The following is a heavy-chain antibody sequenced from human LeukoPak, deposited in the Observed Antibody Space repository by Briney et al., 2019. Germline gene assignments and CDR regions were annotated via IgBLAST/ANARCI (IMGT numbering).Heavy chain of an antibody. J-gene: IGHJ6*02. CDR1: GYTLTELS. V-gene: IGHV1-24*01. D-gene: IGHD4-23*01. CDR3: ARDLTTVALDYYYYGMDV. CDR2: FDPEDGET. Sequence: GASVKVSCKVSGYTLTELSMHWVRQAPGKGLEWMGGFDPEDGETIYAQKFQGRVTMTEDTSTDTAYMELSSLRAEDTAVYYCARDLTTVALDYYYYGMDVWGQGTTVTVSS.